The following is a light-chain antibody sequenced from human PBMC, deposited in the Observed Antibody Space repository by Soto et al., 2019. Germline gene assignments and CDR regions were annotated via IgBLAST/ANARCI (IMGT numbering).Light chain of an antibody. Sequence: EIVLTQSPGTLSLSPGERATLSCRASQSVNNKYLAWYQQKPGQAPRLLMYGASSRATGISDRFSGSGSGTDFTLTISRLEPDDFAVYYCHRYGNSVFGGGTKVEIK. J-gene: IGKJ4*01. CDR2: GAS. CDR1: QSVNNKY. CDR3: HRYGNSV. V-gene: IGKV3-20*01.